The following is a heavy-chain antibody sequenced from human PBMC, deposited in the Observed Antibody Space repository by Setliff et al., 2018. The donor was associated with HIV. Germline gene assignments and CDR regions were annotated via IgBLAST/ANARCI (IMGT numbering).Heavy chain of an antibody. CDR2: ISPNFGHT. CDR1: GYTFTTYG. Sequence: ASVKVSCKASGYTFTTYGISWVRQAPGHGLEWMGWISPNFGHTNYAQNFLGRVTMTIDTSMSRAYMELRSLRSDDTAMYFCARLGSGWSDSYYYAMDIWGQGTTVTVSS. J-gene: IGHJ6*02. D-gene: IGHD6-19*01. V-gene: IGHV1-18*01. CDR3: ARLGSGWSDSYYYAMDI.